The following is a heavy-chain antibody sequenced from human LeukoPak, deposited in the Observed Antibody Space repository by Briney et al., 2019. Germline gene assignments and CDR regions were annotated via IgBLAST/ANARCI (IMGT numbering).Heavy chain of an antibody. CDR3: AKDLSGSYSNGFDP. D-gene: IGHD1-26*01. J-gene: IGHJ5*02. V-gene: IGHV3-30*02. Sequence: GGSLRLSCAASGFTFSSYGMHWVRQAPGKGLEWVAFIRYDGSNKYYADSVKGRFTISRDNSKNTLYLQMNSLRAEDKAVYYCAKDLSGSYSNGFDPWGQGTLVTVSS. CDR2: IRYDGSNK. CDR1: GFTFSSYG.